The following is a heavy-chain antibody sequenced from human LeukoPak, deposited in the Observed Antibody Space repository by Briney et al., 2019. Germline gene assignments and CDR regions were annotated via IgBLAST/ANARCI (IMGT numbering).Heavy chain of an antibody. J-gene: IGHJ4*02. V-gene: IGHV4-39*01. CDR1: GGSIGSGSYD. CDR3: ATTRDLTGGGFDY. D-gene: IGHD1-14*01. Sequence: SETLSLTCTVSGGSIGSGSYDWGWIRQPPGKGLEFIGTLSYSGAIYYNPSLKSRVTISVDTSKNQFSLNMNSVTAADIATYYCATTRDLTGGGFDYWGQGTLVTVSS. CDR2: LSYSGAI.